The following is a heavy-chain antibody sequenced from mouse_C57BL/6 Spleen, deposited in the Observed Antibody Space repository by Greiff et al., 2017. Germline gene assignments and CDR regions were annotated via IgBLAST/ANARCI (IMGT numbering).Heavy chain of an antibody. V-gene: IGHV1-82*01. CDR2: IYPGDGGT. D-gene: IGHD3-2*02. CDR3: ARGAGAQATGCAY. CDR1: GYAFSSSW. Sequence: VQLQQSGPELVKPGASVKISCKASGYAFSSSWMNWVKQRPGKGLEWIGRIYPGDGGTNYNGKFKGKATLTADKSSSTAYMQLSSLTSEDSAVXFCARGAGAQATGCAYWGQGTLVTVAA. J-gene: IGHJ3*01.